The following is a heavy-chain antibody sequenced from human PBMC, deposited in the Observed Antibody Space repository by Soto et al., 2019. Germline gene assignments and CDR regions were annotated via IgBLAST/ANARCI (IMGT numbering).Heavy chain of an antibody. Sequence: QVQLQESGPGLVKPSQTLSLTCTVSGGSISSGGYYWRWIRQHPGKGLEWIGYIYYSGSTYYNPSLQSRFTISVDTSKNQFSLKLSSVTAADTAVYYCAREATTYYYDSSGYYYIDYWGQGTLVTVSS. CDR2: IYYSGST. CDR3: AREATTYYYDSSGYYYIDY. CDR1: GGSISSGGYY. J-gene: IGHJ4*02. D-gene: IGHD3-22*01. V-gene: IGHV4-31*03.